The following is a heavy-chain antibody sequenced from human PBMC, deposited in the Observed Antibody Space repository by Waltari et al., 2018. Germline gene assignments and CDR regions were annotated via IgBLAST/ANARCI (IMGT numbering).Heavy chain of an antibody. CDR1: GFTFSNAW. J-gene: IGHJ5*02. V-gene: IGHV3-15*01. Sequence: EVQLVESGGGLVKPGGSLRLSCAASGFTFSNAWMSWVRQAPGQGPGWVGRIKRKTDGGTTDYAAPVKGRFTISRDDSKNTLYLQMNSLKTEDTAVYYCTTDQQLVGVNGPTSPLDPWGQGTLVTVSS. CDR3: TTDQQLVGVNGPTSPLDP. D-gene: IGHD6-13*01. CDR2: IKRKTDGGTT.